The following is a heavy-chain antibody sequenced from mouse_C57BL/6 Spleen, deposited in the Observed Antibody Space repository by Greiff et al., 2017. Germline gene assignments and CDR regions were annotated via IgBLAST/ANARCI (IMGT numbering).Heavy chain of an antibody. CDR2: ISYDGSN. CDR3: ARGWGNYFDD. Sequence: ESGPGLVKPSQSLSLTCSVTGYSITSGYYWNWIRQFPGNKLEWMGYISYDGSNNYNPSLKNRISITRDTSKNQFFLKLNSVTTEDTATYYCARGWGNYFDDWGQGTTLTVSS. J-gene: IGHJ2*01. CDR1: GYSITSGYY. V-gene: IGHV3-6*01. D-gene: IGHD2-3*01.